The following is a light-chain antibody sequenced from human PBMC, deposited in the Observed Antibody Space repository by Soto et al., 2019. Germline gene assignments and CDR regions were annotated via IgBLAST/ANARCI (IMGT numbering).Light chain of an antibody. V-gene: IGLV2-8*01. CDR1: KSDIGVYDF. Sequence: QSVLTQPPSASGSPGQSVTISCTGTKSDIGVYDFVSWYQHHPGKAPRLIIYEVVQRPSGVPHRLSGSKSGNTASLTVSGLQAADEADYFSKSYAGSKTYVFGSGDKVTDL. CDR2: EVV. J-gene: IGLJ1*01. CDR3: KSYAGSKTYV.